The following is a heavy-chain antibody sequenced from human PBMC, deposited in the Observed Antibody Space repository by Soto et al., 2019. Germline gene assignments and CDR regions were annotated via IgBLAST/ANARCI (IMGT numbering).Heavy chain of an antibody. D-gene: IGHD3-3*01. J-gene: IGHJ6*02. V-gene: IGHV1-46*01. CDR2: INPSGGST. Sequence: GASVKVSCKASGYTFTSYYMHWVRQAPGQGLEWMGIINPSGGSTSYAQKFQGRVTMTRDTSTSTVYMELSSLRSEDTAVYYCARRTGDFWSGYSKIPPYYYGMDVWGQGTTVTVSS. CDR1: GYTFTSYY. CDR3: ARRTGDFWSGYSKIPPYYYGMDV.